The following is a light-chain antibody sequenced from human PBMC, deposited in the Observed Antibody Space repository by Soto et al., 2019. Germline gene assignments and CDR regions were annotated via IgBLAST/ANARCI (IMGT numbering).Light chain of an antibody. Sequence: QSALTQPASVSGSPGQSIPVSCTGTSSDIGGHNYVSWSQQHPGEVTKLIIYEVTNRPSGVSNRFSGSKSGNTASLTVSGLPAEDEADYYCSSDTTTSTVVFGGGTKLTVL. CDR3: SSDTTTSTVV. V-gene: IGLV2-14*01. CDR1: SSDIGGHNY. J-gene: IGLJ2*01. CDR2: EVT.